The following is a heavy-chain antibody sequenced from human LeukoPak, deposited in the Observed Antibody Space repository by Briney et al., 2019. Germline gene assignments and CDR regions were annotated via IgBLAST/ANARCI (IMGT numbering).Heavy chain of an antibody. CDR1: GFTFSSYA. V-gene: IGHV3-64D*09. Sequence: PGGSLRLSCSASGFTFSSYAMHWVRQAPGKGLEYVSAISSNGGSTYYADSVKGRFTISRDNSKNTLYLQMSSLRAKDTAVYYCVNGPLYSYGYSYFDYWGQGTLVTVSS. CDR2: ISSNGGST. D-gene: IGHD5-18*01. CDR3: VNGPLYSYGYSYFDY. J-gene: IGHJ4*02.